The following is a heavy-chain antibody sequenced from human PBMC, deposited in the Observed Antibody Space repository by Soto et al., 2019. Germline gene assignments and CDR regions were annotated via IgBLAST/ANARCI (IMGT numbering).Heavy chain of an antibody. J-gene: IGHJ4*02. V-gene: IGHV3-23*01. D-gene: IGHD1-26*01. Sequence: EVQLLESGGGLVQPGGSLRLSCAASGFTFSIYAMNWVRQAPGKGLEWVAGIIGAGAPYYADPVKGRFTISRDNSKNTLYLQINSLRDEDTARYFCAKDVTPDSRWDIDYWGQGTLVTVSS. CDR2: IIGAGAP. CDR1: GFTFSIYA. CDR3: AKDVTPDSRWDIDY.